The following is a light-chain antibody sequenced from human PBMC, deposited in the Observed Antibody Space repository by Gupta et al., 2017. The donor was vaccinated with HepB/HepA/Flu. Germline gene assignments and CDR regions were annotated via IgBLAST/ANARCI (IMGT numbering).Light chain of an antibody. CDR1: QRISSY. CDR3: QQRDSTPLT. CDR2: AAS. V-gene: IGKV1-39*01. J-gene: IGKJ4*01. Sequence: IQMTPSPSSLSASVGDRVTITCRASQRISSYLNWYQQKPGKAPKLLIYAASRVQSGVPSRFSGSGSGTDFTLTISRRQPEDFATYYCQQRDSTPLTFGRGTKVDIK.